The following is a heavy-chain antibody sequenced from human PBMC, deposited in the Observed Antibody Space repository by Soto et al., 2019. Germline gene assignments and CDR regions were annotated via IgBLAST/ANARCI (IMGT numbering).Heavy chain of an antibody. CDR2: IIPIFGTA. Sequence: VKVSCKASGGTFSSYAISWVRQAPGQGLEWMGGIIPIFGTANYAQKFQGRVTITADESTSTAYMELSSLRSEDTAVYYCASTLRFLEWLLEDYYGMDVWGQGTTVTVSS. V-gene: IGHV1-69*13. J-gene: IGHJ6*02. CDR3: ASTLRFLEWLLEDYYGMDV. CDR1: GGTFSSYA. D-gene: IGHD3-3*01.